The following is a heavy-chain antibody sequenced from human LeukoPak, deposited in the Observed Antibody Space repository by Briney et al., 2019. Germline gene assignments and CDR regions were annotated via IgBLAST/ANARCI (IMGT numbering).Heavy chain of an antibody. D-gene: IGHD3-22*01. V-gene: IGHV3-74*01. J-gene: IGHJ4*02. CDR1: GFTFGTYW. CDR3: ARFLDDSSGYTEVGTDY. Sequence: GGSLRLSCGASGFTFGTYWMHWVRQAPGKGLVWVSGINSDGSSTSYADSVKGRFTISRDNAKNTLYLQMNSLRAEDTAVYYCARFLDDSSGYTEVGTDYWGQGTLVTVSS. CDR2: INSDGSST.